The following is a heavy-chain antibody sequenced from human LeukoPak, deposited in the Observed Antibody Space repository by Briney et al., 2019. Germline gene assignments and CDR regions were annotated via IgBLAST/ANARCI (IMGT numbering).Heavy chain of an antibody. CDR1: GFSFSKND. D-gene: IGHD3-22*01. J-gene: IGHJ4*02. CDR3: AKGEVDYYDRSGLVFES. CDR2: IYSGGTK. V-gene: IGHV3-66*01. Sequence: PGGSLRLSCVASGFSFSKNDMSWVRQAPGKGLEWVSDIYSGGTKYYADSVKGRFTISRDNFKETLYLEMNSLRAEDTAVYYCAKGEVDYYDRSGLVFESWGKGTLVTVSS.